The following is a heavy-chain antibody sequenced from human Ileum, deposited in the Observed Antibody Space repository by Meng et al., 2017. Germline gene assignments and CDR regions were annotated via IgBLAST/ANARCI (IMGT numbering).Heavy chain of an antibody. CDR2: IYSGGST. V-gene: IGHV3-53*01. J-gene: IGHJ4*02. CDR1: GFTVSSNY. Sequence: EVELVGAGGGLIQPGGSLSLSCAASGFTVSSNYMSWVRQAPGKGLEWVSVIYSGGSTYYADSVKGRFTISRDNSKNTLYLQMNSLRADDTAVYYCVREQYESRGHWGQGTLVTVSS. D-gene: IGHD3-22*01. CDR3: VREQYESRGH.